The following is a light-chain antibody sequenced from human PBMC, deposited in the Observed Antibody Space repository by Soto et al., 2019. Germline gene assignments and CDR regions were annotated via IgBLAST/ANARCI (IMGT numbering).Light chain of an antibody. CDR1: QSISSW. CDR3: QRYNSFPWT. V-gene: IGKV1-5*03. CDR2: EAS. Sequence: DIQMTQSPSTLSASVGDRVTITCRASQSISSWLAWYQQKPGKAPKLLIYEASSLESGVQSRFSGSRSGTEFTLTISSLQPDDSATYYCQRYNSFPWTFGQGTKVEIK. J-gene: IGKJ1*01.